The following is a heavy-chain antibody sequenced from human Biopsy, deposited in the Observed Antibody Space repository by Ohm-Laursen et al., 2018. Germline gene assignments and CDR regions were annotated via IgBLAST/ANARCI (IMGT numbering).Heavy chain of an antibody. Sequence: ASVKVSCKASGYTFTSYYMHWVRQAPGQGLEWMGIINPSGGSTSNTQKFQGRVTMTRDTSTSTVYMELSSLRSEDTAVYYCVGGQRGPPIGVTVPGDAFDLWGPGTMVTVSP. D-gene: IGHD2/OR15-2a*01. CDR1: GYTFTSYY. CDR3: VGGQRGPPIGVTVPGDAFDL. J-gene: IGHJ3*01. CDR2: INPSGGST. V-gene: IGHV1-46*01.